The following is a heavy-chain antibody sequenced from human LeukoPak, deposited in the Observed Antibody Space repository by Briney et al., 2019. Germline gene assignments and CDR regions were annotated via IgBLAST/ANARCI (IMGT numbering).Heavy chain of an antibody. Sequence: GGSLRPFCAASGSTFSNYAMSWVRQAPGKGLEWVSGMSGGGGSTYYADSVKGRFTISRDNSKKTLYLQMSSLRAEDTALYYRATLSVGANSHKYYGGYVWGQGTTVTVSS. V-gene: IGHV3-23*01. CDR2: MSGGGGST. D-gene: IGHD4/OR15-4a*01. CDR3: ATLSVGANSHKYYGGYV. CDR1: GSTFSNYA. J-gene: IGHJ6*02.